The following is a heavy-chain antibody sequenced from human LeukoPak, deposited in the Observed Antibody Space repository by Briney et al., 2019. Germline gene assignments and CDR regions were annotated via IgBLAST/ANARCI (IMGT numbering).Heavy chain of an antibody. CDR3: ARDPYSGSYGDYYYYYMDV. Sequence: GGSLSLSCAPSGFDFNNYNMNWVRHAPGKGLEWVSSITSSGTYIFYTDSVKGRFIICRDNAKKSLYLQMNSLRIEDTAVYYCARDPYSGSYGDYYYYYMDVWGKGTTVTISS. CDR1: GFDFNNYN. D-gene: IGHD1-26*01. V-gene: IGHV3-21*01. J-gene: IGHJ6*03. CDR2: ITSSGTYI.